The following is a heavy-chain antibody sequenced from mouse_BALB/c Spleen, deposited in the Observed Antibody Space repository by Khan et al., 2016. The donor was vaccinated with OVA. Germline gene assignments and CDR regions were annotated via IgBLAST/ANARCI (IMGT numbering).Heavy chain of an antibody. CDR1: GYTFTSYY. CDR3: SRAGYGSFAY. J-gene: IGHJ3*01. CDR2: INPSSGGT. V-gene: IGHV1S81*02. D-gene: IGHD2-2*01. Sequence: QVQLQQSGAELVKPGASVRLSCKASGYTFTSYYLYWVKQRPGQGLEWIGDINPSSGGTNFNEKFKSKATLTFDKSSSTAYIQLNSLPSEDSAVYYCSRAGYGSFAYWGQGTLVTVSA.